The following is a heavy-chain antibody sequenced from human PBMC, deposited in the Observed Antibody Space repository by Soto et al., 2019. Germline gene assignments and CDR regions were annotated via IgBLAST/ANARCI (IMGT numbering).Heavy chain of an antibody. CDR2: IYYSGST. CDR1: GGSISSYY. D-gene: IGHD2-15*01. J-gene: IGHJ5*02. CDR3: ARVRVYRSGGSCLYNWFDP. Sequence: SETLSLTCTVSGGSISSYYWSWIRQPPGKGLGWIGYIYYSGSTNYNPSLKSRVTISVDTSKNQFSLKLSSVTAADTAVYYCARVRVYRSGGSCLYNWFDPWGQGTLVTVSS. V-gene: IGHV4-59*01.